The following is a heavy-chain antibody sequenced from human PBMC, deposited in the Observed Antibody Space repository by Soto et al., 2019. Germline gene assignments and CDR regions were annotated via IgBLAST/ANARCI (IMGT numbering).Heavy chain of an antibody. J-gene: IGHJ6*02. Sequence: ELQLLESGGGLVQPGGSLRLSCAASGFTFSRYAMSWFRQAPGKGLEWVSAISSSGGNTYYAASGRGRFTISRDNSKSTLYLQMNRLRAEDTAVYSCAKRDSGSGRYYYCFNVWGQGATVTVSS. CDR1: GFTFSRYA. CDR3: AKRDSGSGRYYYCFNV. D-gene: IGHD3-10*01. V-gene: IGHV3-23*01. CDR2: ISSSGGNT.